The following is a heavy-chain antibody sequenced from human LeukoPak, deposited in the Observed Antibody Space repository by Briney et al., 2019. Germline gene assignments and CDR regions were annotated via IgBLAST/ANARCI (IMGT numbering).Heavy chain of an antibody. Sequence: PGGSLRLSCAASGFTFSDYAMSWVRQAPAKGLEWVSVIYSGGNTYYADSVKGRFTISRDNSKNTLFLQMNSLRAEDTAVYYCAGGFAGAKPFDYWGQGTLVTVSS. V-gene: IGHV3-53*01. CDR1: GFTFSDYA. CDR2: IYSGGNT. CDR3: AGGFAGAKPFDY. D-gene: IGHD2-21*01. J-gene: IGHJ4*02.